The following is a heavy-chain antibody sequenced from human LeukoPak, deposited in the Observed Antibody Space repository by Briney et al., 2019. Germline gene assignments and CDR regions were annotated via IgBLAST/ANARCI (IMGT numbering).Heavy chain of an antibody. Sequence: PSETLSLTCAVYGGSFSGYYWSWIRQPPGKGLEWIGEINYSGSTNYNPSLKSRVTISVDTSKNQFSLKLSSVTAADTAVYYCARETCIAVAGHYYFGYWGQGALVTVSS. CDR3: ARETCIAVAGHYYFGY. CDR1: GGSFSGYY. CDR2: INYSGST. J-gene: IGHJ4*02. V-gene: IGHV4-34*01. D-gene: IGHD6-19*01.